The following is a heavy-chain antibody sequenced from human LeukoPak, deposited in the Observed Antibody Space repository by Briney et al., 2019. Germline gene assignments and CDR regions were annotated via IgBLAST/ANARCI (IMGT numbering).Heavy chain of an antibody. CDR3: ARVTDMVRGVIIPYYYYMDV. CDR1: GGSISSYY. D-gene: IGHD3-10*01. J-gene: IGHJ6*03. CDR2: IYYSGST. Sequence: SETLSLTCTVSGGSISSYYWTWIRQPPGTGLEWIGYIYYSGSTNYNPSLKSRVTISVDTSKNQFSLKLSSVTAADTAVYYCARVTDMVRGVIIPYYYYMDVWGKGTTVTISS. V-gene: IGHV4-59*01.